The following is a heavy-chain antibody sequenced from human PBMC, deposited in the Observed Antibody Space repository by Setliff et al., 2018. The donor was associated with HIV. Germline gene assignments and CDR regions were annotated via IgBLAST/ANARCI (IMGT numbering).Heavy chain of an antibody. CDR1: GYSFSSYG. CDR3: ARDLFTVPSREGYDY. Sequence: ASVKVSCKGSGYSFSSYGVSWVRQAPGQGREWMGWISVYNGNTNYTQKLQNRVTMTTDTSTSTAYMELRSLRSDDTAVYYCARDLFTVPSREGYDYWGQGTLVTVSS. J-gene: IGHJ4*02. D-gene: IGHD1-26*01. CDR2: ISVYNGNT. V-gene: IGHV1-18*01.